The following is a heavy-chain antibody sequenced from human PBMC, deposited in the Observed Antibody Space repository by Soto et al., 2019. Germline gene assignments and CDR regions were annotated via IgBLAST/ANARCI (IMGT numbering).Heavy chain of an antibody. CDR1: GGSISSSSYY. CDR3: ARRFLRGGYCSGGSCSDAFDI. D-gene: IGHD2-15*01. CDR2: IYYSGST. V-gene: IGHV4-39*01. J-gene: IGHJ3*02. Sequence: LSLTCTVSGGSISSSSYYWGWIRQPPGKGLEWIGSIYYSGSTYYNPSLKSRVTISVDTSKNQFSLKLSSVTAADTAVYYCARRFLRGGYCSGGSCSDAFDIWGQGTMVTVSS.